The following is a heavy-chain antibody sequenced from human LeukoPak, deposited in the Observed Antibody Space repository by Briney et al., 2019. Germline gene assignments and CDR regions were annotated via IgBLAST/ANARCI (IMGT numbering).Heavy chain of an antibody. Sequence: SETLSLTCAVYGGSFSGYYWSWIRQPPGKGLEWIGEINHSGSTYYNPSLKSRVTISVDTSKNQFSLKLSSVTAADTAMYYCARDGGDGYFDYWGQGTLVTVSS. CDR3: ARDGGDGYFDY. V-gene: IGHV4-34*09. J-gene: IGHJ4*02. CDR2: INHSGST. CDR1: GGSFSGYY. D-gene: IGHD3-16*01.